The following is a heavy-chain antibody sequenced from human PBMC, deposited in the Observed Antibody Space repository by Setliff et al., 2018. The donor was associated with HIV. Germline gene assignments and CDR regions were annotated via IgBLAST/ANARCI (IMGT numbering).Heavy chain of an antibody. CDR2: IYSGGNT. J-gene: IGHJ6*03. D-gene: IGHD3-22*01. V-gene: IGHV3-53*04. CDR3: ARRVVITTDCYYMDV. CDR1: GFTVSSNY. Sequence: PGGSLRLSCAASGFTVSSNYMSWVRQAPGKGLEWVSVIYSGGNTYYADSVKGRFTISRHDSKNTLYLQMNSLRAEDTAVYYCARRVVITTDCYYMDVWGKGTTVTVSS.